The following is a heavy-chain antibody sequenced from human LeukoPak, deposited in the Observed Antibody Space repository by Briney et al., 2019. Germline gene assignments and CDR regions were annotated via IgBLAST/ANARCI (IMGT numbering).Heavy chain of an antibody. D-gene: IGHD4-17*01. V-gene: IGHV3-23*01. J-gene: IGHJ4*02. CDR3: AKDRGYGDYYEDLDY. CDR2: ISGSGGST. Sequence: PGGSLRLSCAASGFTFSSYAMSWVRQAPGKGLEWVSAISGSGGSTYYADSVKGRFTISRDNSKNTLYLQMNSLRAEDTAVYYCAKDRGYGDYYEDLDYWGQGTLVTVSS. CDR1: GFTFSSYA.